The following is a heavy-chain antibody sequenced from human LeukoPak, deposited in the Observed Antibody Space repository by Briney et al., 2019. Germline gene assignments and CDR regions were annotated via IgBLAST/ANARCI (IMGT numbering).Heavy chain of an antibody. CDR2: IGTAGDT. CDR3: ARAGKEYQFHGMDV. CDR1: GFSISTYD. D-gene: IGHD2-2*01. Sequence: GGSLGLSCVASGFSISTYDMFWVRQPTGKGLEWVSVIGTAGDTYYPDSVKDRFTISRDNVRNSLYLQMINLRAGDTAIYYCARAGKEYQFHGMDVWGQGSTVTVSS. J-gene: IGHJ6*02. V-gene: IGHV3-13*01.